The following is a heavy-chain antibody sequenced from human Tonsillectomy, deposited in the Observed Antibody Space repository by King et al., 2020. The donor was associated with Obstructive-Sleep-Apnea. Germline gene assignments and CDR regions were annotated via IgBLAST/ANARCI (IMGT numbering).Heavy chain of an antibody. CDR1: GYTFTGYF. Sequence: VQLVESGAEVKRPGASVKVSCKASGYTFTGYFMQWVRQAPGQGLEWMGWINPNSGGTKDAQKFQDRVTMTRDTSISTAYMELSRLRSDDTAVYYCARVPLPYGSGSLAEDYWGQGTLVTVSS. J-gene: IGHJ4*02. CDR3: ARVPLPYGSGSLAEDY. D-gene: IGHD3-10*01. CDR2: INPNSGGT. V-gene: IGHV1-2*02.